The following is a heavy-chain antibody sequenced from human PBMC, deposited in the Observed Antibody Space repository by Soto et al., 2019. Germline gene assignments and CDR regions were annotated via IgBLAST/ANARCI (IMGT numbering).Heavy chain of an antibody. J-gene: IGHJ5*02. CDR1: GGSISSSNW. V-gene: IGHV4-4*02. Sequence: SETLSLTCAVSGGSISSSNWWNWVRQPPGKGLEWIGEIYHSGDTNYNPSLKSRVTISVDKSKNQFSLKLSSVTAADTALYYCAKGSVLLGFLSTGFAPGGQGTLVTVPS. CDR2: IYHSGDT. D-gene: IGHD3-10*01. CDR3: AKGSVLLGFLSTGFAP.